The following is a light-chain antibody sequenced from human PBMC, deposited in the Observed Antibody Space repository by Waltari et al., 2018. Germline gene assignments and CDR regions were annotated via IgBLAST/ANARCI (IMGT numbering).Light chain of an antibody. J-gene: IGLJ1*01. CDR1: SSDVGGYNY. Sequence: QSALTQPPSASGSPGQSVTISCTGTSSDVGGYNYVSWYQQHPGKAPKLMIYEVTKRPSGVPARLSGSKSGNTASLTVSGLQAEDEAEYFCSSYAGSNNFVFGSGTDVTVL. CDR3: SSYAGSNNFV. V-gene: IGLV2-8*01. CDR2: EVT.